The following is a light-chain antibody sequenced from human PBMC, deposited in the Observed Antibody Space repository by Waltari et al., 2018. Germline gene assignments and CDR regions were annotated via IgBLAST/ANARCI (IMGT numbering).Light chain of an antibody. V-gene: IGKV4-1*01. Sequence: DIVMTQSPDSLAVSLGERATINCKSSQSVLHSTVNKDYLAWFQQRPGQPPKLLIYWASTRESGVPDRFSGSGSGTDFTLTISSLQAEDVAVYYCQQYHSPPYTFGQGTKLEIK. CDR2: WAS. CDR3: QQYHSPPYT. CDR1: QSVLHSTVNKDY. J-gene: IGKJ2*01.